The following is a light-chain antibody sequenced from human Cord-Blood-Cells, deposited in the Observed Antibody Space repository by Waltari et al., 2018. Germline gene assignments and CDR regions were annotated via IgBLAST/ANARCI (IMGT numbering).Light chain of an antibody. CDR1: SSEVGRYNL. CDR2: EGS. CDR3: CSYAGRV. J-gene: IGLJ3*02. Sequence: QSALTQPASVSGSPGQSITISCTGTSSEVGRYNLVSWYQQHPGKAPKLMIYEGSKRPSGVSNRFSGSKSGNTASLTISGLQAEDEADYYCCSYAGRVFGGGTKLTVL. V-gene: IGLV2-23*01.